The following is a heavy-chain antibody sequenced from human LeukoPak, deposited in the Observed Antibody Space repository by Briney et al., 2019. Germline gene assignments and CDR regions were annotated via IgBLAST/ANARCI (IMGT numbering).Heavy chain of an antibody. CDR3: ARAEYFDWLFIALYFDY. J-gene: IGHJ4*02. CDR2: FDPEDGET. V-gene: IGHV1-24*01. D-gene: IGHD3-9*01. CDR1: GYTLTELS. Sequence: ASVKVSCKVSGYTLTELSMHWVRQAPGKGLEWMGGFDPEDGETIYAQKFQGRVTMTEDTSTDTAYMELSSLRSEDTAVYYCARAEYFDWLFIALYFDYWGQGTLVTVSS.